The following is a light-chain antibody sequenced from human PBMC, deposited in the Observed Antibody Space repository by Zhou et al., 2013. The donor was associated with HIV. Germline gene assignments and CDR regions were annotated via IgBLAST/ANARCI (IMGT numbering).Light chain of an antibody. CDR2: AAS. Sequence: DIQMTQSPSSLSVSVGDRVTITCRASQGISNYLAWYQQAPGQAPRLLIYAASTLQSGVPSRFSGSGSGTDFTLTISSLHPEDVATYYCQKYNSAPWTFGQGTKVEIK. J-gene: IGKJ1*01. CDR3: QKYNSAPWT. CDR1: QGISNY. V-gene: IGKV1-27*01.